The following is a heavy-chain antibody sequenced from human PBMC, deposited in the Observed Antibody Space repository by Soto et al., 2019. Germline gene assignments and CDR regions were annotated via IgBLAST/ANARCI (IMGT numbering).Heavy chain of an antibody. Sequence: ASVKVSCKASGGTLTISSHGISWVRQAPGQGPEWVGGIIAMFGTANYAQKFQGRVTITADESTSTAYMELSSPRSEDTAVYYSGVPIWGSYRLRSHAMDVWGQGTAVTVSS. CDR2: IIAMFGTA. J-gene: IGHJ6*02. CDR1: GGTLTISSHG. D-gene: IGHD3-16*02. V-gene: IGHV1-69*13. CDR3: GVPIWGSYRLRSHAMDV.